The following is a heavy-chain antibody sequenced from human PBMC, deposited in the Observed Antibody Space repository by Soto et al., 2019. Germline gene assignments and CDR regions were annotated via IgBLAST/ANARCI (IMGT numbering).Heavy chain of an antibody. CDR3: ARNYYASSDREYLDY. CDR2: INPITGGT. D-gene: IGHD3-22*01. J-gene: IGHJ4*02. CDR1: GYTFTSYY. Sequence: GASVKVSCKASGYTFTSYYIHWVRQAPGQGLEWMGWINPITGGTNYAPKFQGRVTMTRDTSITTAYMELSRLRSDDTAVYYCARNYYASSDREYLDYWGQGTPVTVSS. V-gene: IGHV1-2*02.